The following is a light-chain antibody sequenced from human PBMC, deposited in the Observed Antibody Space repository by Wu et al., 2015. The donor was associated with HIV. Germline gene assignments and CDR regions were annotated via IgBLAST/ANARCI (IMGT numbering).Light chain of an antibody. Sequence: EIVLTQSPGTLSLSPGERATLSCRASQSVTSSYLAWYQQKPGQTPRLLFFDTSNRATDIPPRFSGRGSGTDFTLTISSLESEDFALYYCQYRTTFGQGTRLESK. CDR3: QYRTT. V-gene: IGKV3-20*01. CDR2: DTS. J-gene: IGKJ5*01. CDR1: QSVTSSY.